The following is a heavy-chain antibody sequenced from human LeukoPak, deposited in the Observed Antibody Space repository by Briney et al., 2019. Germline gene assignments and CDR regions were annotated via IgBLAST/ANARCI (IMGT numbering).Heavy chain of an antibody. Sequence: GGSLRLSCAASGFAFSTYIMNWVRQTPGKGLEWVSAISGSGGSTYYADSVKGRFTISRDNSKNTLYLQMNSLRAEDTAVYYCAKGSRGLNYYYYYMDVWGKGTTVTVSS. CDR3: AKGSRGLNYYYYYMDV. D-gene: IGHD1-26*01. CDR2: ISGSGGST. CDR1: GFAFSTYI. J-gene: IGHJ6*03. V-gene: IGHV3-23*01.